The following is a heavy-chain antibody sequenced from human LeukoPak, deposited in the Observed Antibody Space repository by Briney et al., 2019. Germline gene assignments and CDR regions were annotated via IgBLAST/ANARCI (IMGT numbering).Heavy chain of an antibody. CDR1: GYTFTGYY. V-gene: IGHV1-2*02. CDR2: INPNSGGT. J-gene: IGHJ4*02. D-gene: IGHD2-2*01. CDR3: AGADSGVDIVVVTAKDY. Sequence: ASVKVSCKASGYTFTGYYMHWVRQAPGQGLEWMGWINPNSGGTNYAQKFQGRVTMTRDTSISTAYMELSRLRSDDTAVYYCAGADSGVDIVVVTAKDYWGQGTLVTVSS.